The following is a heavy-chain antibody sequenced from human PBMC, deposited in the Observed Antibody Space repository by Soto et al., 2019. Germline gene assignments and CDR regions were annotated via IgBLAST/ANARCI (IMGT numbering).Heavy chain of an antibody. CDR1: GGSFSGYY. D-gene: IGHD3-10*01. CDR3: ARASNIGGSDY. Sequence: QVQLQQWGAGLLKPSETLSLTCAVYGGSFSGYYWSWIRQPPGKGLEWIGEINHSGSTNYNPSLKSRVTISVDTSKNQFSLQLSSVSAADTAVYYCARASNIGGSDYWGQGTLVTVSS. V-gene: IGHV4-34*01. CDR2: INHSGST. J-gene: IGHJ4*02.